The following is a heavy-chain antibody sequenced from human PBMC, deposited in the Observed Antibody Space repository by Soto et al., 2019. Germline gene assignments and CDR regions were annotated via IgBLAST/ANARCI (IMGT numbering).Heavy chain of an antibody. CDR2: ISYDGSNK. CDR1: GFTFSSYG. CDR3: AKDNCSGGSCYSGGTD. Sequence: QVQLVESGGGVVQPGRSLRLSCAASGFTFSSYGMHWVRQAPGKGLEWVAVISYDGSNKYYADSVKGRFTISRDNSKNTLYLQMNSLRAEDTAVYYCAKDNCSGGSCYSGGTDWGQGTLVTVSS. D-gene: IGHD2-15*01. V-gene: IGHV3-30*18. J-gene: IGHJ4*02.